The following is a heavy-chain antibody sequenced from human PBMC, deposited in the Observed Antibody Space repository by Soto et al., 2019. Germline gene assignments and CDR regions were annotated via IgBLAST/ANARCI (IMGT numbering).Heavy chain of an antibody. J-gene: IGHJ5*02. V-gene: IGHV1-24*01. CDR1: GYTLTELS. CDR2: FDPEDGET. Sequence: GASVKVSCKVSGYTLTELSMHWVRQAPGKGLEWMGGFDPEDGETIYAQKFQGRVTMTEDTSTDTAYMELSSVTAADTAVYYCARAYRIAVAPNWFDPWGQGTLVTVSS. D-gene: IGHD6-19*01. CDR3: ARAYRIAVAPNWFDP.